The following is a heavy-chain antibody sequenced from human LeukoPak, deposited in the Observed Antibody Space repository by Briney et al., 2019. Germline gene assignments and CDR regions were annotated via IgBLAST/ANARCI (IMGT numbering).Heavy chain of an antibody. CDR3: AKELSITMVREPFDY. CDR2: ISGSGGST. CDR1: GFTFSSYA. J-gene: IGHJ4*02. D-gene: IGHD3-10*01. Sequence: AGGSLRLSCAASGFTFSSYAMSWVRQAPGKGLEWVSAISGSGGSTYYADSVKGRFTISRDNSKNTLYLQMNSLRAEDTAVYYCAKELSITMVREPFDYWGQGTLVTVSS. V-gene: IGHV3-23*01.